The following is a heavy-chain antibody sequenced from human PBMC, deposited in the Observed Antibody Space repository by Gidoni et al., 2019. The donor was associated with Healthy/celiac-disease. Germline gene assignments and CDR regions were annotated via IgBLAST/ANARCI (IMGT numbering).Heavy chain of an antibody. V-gene: IGHV4-30-2*01. CDR2: IYHSGST. D-gene: IGHD3-22*01. Sequence: QLQLQESGSGLVKPSQTLSLTCAVSGGSISSGGYSWRWIRQPPGKGLEWIGYIYHSGSTYYNPSLKSRVTISVDRSKNQFSLKLSSVTAADTAVYYCARDRGYYDSSDGVYYYYGMDVWGQGTTVTVSS. CDR3: ARDRGYYDSSDGVYYYYGMDV. CDR1: GGSISSGGYS. J-gene: IGHJ6*02.